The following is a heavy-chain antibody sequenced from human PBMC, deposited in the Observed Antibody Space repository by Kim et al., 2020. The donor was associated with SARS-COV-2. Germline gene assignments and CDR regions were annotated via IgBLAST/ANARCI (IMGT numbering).Heavy chain of an antibody. CDR2: ISVIDAI. Sequence: GSLRLSCAASGFTFTTYNMNWVRQAPGKGLEWILYISVIDAIYYADSVKGRFTISRDYAKNSLDPKMNSLRDEDTAVYYCARDWNWGIDVWGQGTLVTVSS. V-gene: IGHV3-48*02. CDR3: ARDWNWGIDV. CDR1: GFTFTTYN. J-gene: IGHJ4*02. D-gene: IGHD7-27*01.